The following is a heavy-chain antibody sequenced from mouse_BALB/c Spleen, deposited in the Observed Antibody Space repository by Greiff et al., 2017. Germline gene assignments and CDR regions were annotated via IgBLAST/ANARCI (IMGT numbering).Heavy chain of an antibody. CDR2: ISDGGSYT. CDR1: GFTFSDYY. D-gene: IGHD2-10*02. Sequence: DVQLVESGGGLVKPGGSLKLSCAASGFTFSDYYMYWVRQTPEKRLEWVATISDGGSYTYYPDSVKGRFTISRDNAKNNLYLQMSSLKSEDTAMYYCARGREYGNYVAYWGQGTLVTVSA. CDR3: ARGREYGNYVAY. V-gene: IGHV5-4*02. J-gene: IGHJ3*01.